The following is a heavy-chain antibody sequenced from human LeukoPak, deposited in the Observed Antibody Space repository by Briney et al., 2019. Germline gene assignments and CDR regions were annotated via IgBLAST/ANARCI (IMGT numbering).Heavy chain of an antibody. CDR3: ARLLAAAGTGWFDP. Sequence: SVKVSCKASGGTFSSYAISWVRQAPGQGLEWMGGIIPIFGTANYAQKFQGRVTITTDESTSTAYMELSSLRSEDTAVYYCARLLAAAGTGWFDPWGQGTLVTVSS. CDR2: IIPIFGTA. D-gene: IGHD6-13*01. V-gene: IGHV1-69*05. CDR1: GGTFSSYA. J-gene: IGHJ5*02.